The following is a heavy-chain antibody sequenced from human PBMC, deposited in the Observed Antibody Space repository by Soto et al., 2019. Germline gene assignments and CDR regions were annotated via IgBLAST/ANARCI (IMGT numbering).Heavy chain of an antibody. CDR3: ARGGRRTGNDLGY. Sequence: ASVKVSCKASGDTFTSYAMHWVRQAPGQRLEWMGWINAGNGNTKYSQKFQGRVTITRDTSASTAYMELSSLRSEDTAVYYCARGGRRTGNDLGYWGQGTLVTVSS. CDR2: INAGNGNT. D-gene: IGHD1-1*01. CDR1: GDTFTSYA. J-gene: IGHJ4*02. V-gene: IGHV1-3*01.